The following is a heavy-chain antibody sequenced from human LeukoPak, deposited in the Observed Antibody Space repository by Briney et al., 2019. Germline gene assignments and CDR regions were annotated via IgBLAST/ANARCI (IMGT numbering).Heavy chain of an antibody. CDR3: ARWDSGSCSD. J-gene: IGHJ4*02. V-gene: IGHV3-72*01. CDR1: GFTFSDHY. CDR2: TKNKANSYTT. D-gene: IGHD1-26*01. Sequence: GGSLRLSCAASGFTFSDHYMDWVRQAPGKGLEWVGRTKNKANSYTTEYATSVKGRFTISRDESKNSLYLQMNSLKTEDTAVYYCARWDSGSCSDWGQGTLVTVSS.